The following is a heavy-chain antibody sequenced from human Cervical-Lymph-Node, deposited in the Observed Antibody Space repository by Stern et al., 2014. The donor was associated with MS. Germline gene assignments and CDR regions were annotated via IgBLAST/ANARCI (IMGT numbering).Heavy chain of an antibody. CDR3: ARDLGVGPSVS. Sequence: QVQLGQSGAEVKKPASSVKVSCKASGGTFNTSAISWVRQAPGQGLEWMGGIIPILGTTNYAQKFQGRVTFSADKSTSTAYMALSGLRYEDTAVYYCARDLGVGPSVSWGQGTVVTVSS. V-gene: IGHV1-69*06. CDR2: IIPILGTT. J-gene: IGHJ5*02. D-gene: IGHD5/OR15-5a*01. CDR1: GGTFNTSA.